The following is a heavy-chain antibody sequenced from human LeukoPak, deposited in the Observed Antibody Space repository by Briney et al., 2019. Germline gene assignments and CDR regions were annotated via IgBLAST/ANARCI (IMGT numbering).Heavy chain of an antibody. V-gene: IGHV3-11*06. J-gene: IGHJ4*02. CDR3: ARDLRTMVRGGVDY. CDR1: GFTFSDYY. D-gene: IGHD3-10*01. CDR2: ISSSSSYT. Sequence: GGSLRLSCAASGFTFSDYYMSWLRQAPGKGLEWVSYISSSSSYTNYADSVKGRFTISRDNAKNSLYLQMNSLRAEDTAVYYCARDLRTMVRGGVDYWGQGTLVTVSS.